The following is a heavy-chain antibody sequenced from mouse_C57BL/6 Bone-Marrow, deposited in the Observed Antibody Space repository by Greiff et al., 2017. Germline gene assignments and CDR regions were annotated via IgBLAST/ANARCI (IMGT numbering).Heavy chain of an antibody. CDR2: IYPGSGST. V-gene: IGHV1-55*01. CDR1: GYTFTSYW. Sequence: QVQLQQPGAELVKPGASVKMSCKASGYTFTSYWITWVKQRPGQGLEWIGDIYPGSGSTNYNEKFKSKATLTADTSSSTAYMQLSSLTSEDSAVYYCAKIYYGPFDYWGQGTTLTVSS. J-gene: IGHJ2*01. D-gene: IGHD2-1*01. CDR3: AKIYYGPFDY.